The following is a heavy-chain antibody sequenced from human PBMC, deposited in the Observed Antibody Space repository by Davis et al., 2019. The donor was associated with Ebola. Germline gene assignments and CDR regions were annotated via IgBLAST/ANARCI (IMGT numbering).Heavy chain of an antibody. J-gene: IGHJ4*02. CDR3: ASGYSGFKTFDY. V-gene: IGHV4-61*01. CDR1: GASVSGSNYD. Sequence: SETLSLTCIVSGASVSGSNYDWSWIRQPPGKGLEWIGYIYNTRTTNYNPSLKSRVTISVDTSKNQLSLKLSYVPAADTAVYFCASGYSGFKTFDYWGQGTLVTVSS. CDR2: IYNTRTT. D-gene: IGHD5-12*01.